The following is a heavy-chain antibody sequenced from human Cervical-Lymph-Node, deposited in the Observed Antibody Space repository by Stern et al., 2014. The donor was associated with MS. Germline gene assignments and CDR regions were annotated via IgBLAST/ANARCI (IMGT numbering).Heavy chain of an antibody. CDR3: AKGGSGSYLD. J-gene: IGHJ4*02. CDR1: GFVFRRYA. CDR2: ITYDGRYK. D-gene: IGHD1-26*01. V-gene: IGHV3-30*10. Sequence: MQLVESGGSVVQPGGSLRLSCTASGFVFRRYALHWVRQAPGKGLEWVALITYDGRYKYYTDSVKGRFTVSRDNSNNTVDLEMNSLRLEDTAVYYCAKGGSGSYLDWGQGSLVTVSS.